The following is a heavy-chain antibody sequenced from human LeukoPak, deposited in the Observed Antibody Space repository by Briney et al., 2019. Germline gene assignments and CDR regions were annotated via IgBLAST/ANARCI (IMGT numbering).Heavy chain of an antibody. Sequence: GGSLRLSCAASGFTLSSYSMNWVRQAPGKGLEWVSSISSSSSYIYYADSVKGRFTISRDNAKNSLYLQMNSLRAEDTAVYYCARRYGSWHANWFDPWGQGTLVTVSS. J-gene: IGHJ5*02. CDR2: ISSSSSYI. V-gene: IGHV3-21*01. CDR3: ARRYGSWHANWFDP. D-gene: IGHD6-13*01. CDR1: GFTLSSYS.